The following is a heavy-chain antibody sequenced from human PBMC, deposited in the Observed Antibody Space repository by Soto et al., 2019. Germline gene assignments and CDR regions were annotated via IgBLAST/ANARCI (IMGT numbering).Heavy chain of an antibody. CDR1: GYTLTELS. J-gene: IGHJ6*02. Sequence: ASVKVSCKVSGYTLTELSMHWVRQAPGKGLEWMRGFDPEDGETIYAQKFQGRVTMTEDTSTDTAYMELSSLRSEDTAVYYCARHVFLWFGDMGAWSGRYYYYGMDVWG. D-gene: IGHD3-10*01. CDR2: FDPEDGET. V-gene: IGHV1-24*01. CDR3: ARHVFLWFGDMGAWSGRYYYYGMDV.